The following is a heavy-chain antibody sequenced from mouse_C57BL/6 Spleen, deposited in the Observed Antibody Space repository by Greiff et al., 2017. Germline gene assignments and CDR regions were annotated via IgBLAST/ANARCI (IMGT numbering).Heavy chain of an antibody. CDR3: ARGSNFAMDY. J-gene: IGHJ4*01. D-gene: IGHD2-5*01. V-gene: IGHV1-64*01. Sequence: QVQLKQPGAELVKPGASVKLSCKASGYTFTSYWMHWVKQRPGQGLEWIGMIHPNRGSTNYNEKFKSKATLTVDTSSSTAYMQLSSLTSEDSAVYYCARGSNFAMDYWGQGTSVTVSS. CDR2: IHPNRGST. CDR1: GYTFTSYW.